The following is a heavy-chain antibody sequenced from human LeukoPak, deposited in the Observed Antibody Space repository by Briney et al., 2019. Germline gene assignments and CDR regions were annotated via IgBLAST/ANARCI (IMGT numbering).Heavy chain of an antibody. D-gene: IGHD1-26*01. CDR3: ARGSLSVGP. Sequence: KPSETLSLTCTVSGGSLTSYYWSWIRQPAGKGLEWIGRIYTTGSTNYNPPLKSRVTMSVDTSKNQFSLKLTSVTAADTAVYYCARGSLSVGPWGQGTLVTVSS. V-gene: IGHV4-4*07. J-gene: IGHJ5*02. CDR2: IYTTGST. CDR1: GGSLTSYY.